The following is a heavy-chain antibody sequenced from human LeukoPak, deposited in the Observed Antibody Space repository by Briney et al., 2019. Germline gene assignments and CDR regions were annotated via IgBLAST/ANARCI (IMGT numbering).Heavy chain of an antibody. CDR1: GGSISSGTYY. J-gene: IGHJ5*02. V-gene: IGHV4-61*02. CDR3: ARLPDP. CDR2: IYTSGIT. Sequence: SQTLSLTCTVSGGSISSGTYYWYWIRQPAGKGLEWIGRIYTSGITNYNPSLKSRVTISVDTSKNQFSLKLTSVTASDTAVYYCARLPDPWGQGTLVTVSS.